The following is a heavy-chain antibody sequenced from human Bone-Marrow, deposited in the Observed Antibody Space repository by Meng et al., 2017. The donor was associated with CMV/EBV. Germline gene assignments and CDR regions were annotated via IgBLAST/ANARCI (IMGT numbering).Heavy chain of an antibody. D-gene: IGHD6-6*01. CDR2: ISSSSSTI. Sequence: ETLSLTCAASGFTFSSYSMNWVRQAPGKGLEWVSYISSSSSTIYYADSVKGRFTISRDNAKNSLYLQMNSLRAEDTAVYYCAREVYVDYWGQGTLVTVSS. J-gene: IGHJ4*02. V-gene: IGHV3-48*04. CDR3: AREVYVDY. CDR1: GFTFSSYS.